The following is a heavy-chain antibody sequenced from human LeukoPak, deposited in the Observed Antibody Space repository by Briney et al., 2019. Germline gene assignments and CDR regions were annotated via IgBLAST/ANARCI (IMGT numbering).Heavy chain of an antibody. CDR1: GYSISSGYY. J-gene: IGHJ3*02. Sequence: SETLSLTCAVSGYSISSGYYWGWSRQPPGKGLEWIGSIYHSGSTYYNPSLKSRVTISVDTSKNQFSLKLSSVTAADTAVYYCAREMAVAGPYTFDIWGQGTEVTVSS. V-gene: IGHV4-38-2*02. D-gene: IGHD2-2*02. CDR2: IYHSGST. CDR3: AREMAVAGPYTFDI.